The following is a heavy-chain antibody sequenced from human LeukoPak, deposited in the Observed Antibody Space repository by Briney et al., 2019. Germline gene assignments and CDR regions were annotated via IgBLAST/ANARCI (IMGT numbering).Heavy chain of an antibody. CDR2: INPSGDST. CDR3: ARGVRSDCYSCFDY. J-gene: IGHJ4*02. CDR1: GYTFITYY. Sequence: ASVKVSCKASGYTFITYYMHWVRQAPGQGLEWMGIINPSGDSTSYAQKFRGRVTITRDTSTSTVYMELSSLRSEDTAVYYCARGVRSDCYSCFDYWGQGTLVTVSS. D-gene: IGHD2-15*01. V-gene: IGHV1-46*01.